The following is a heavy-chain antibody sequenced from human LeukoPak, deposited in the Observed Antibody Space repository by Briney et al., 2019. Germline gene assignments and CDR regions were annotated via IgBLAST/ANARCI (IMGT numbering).Heavy chain of an antibody. V-gene: IGHV3-7*01. CDR1: GFTFSGYW. J-gene: IGHJ5*02. CDR2: IKPDGSNK. Sequence: GGSLRLSCAASGFTFSGYWMSWVRQAPGKGLEWVANIKPDGSNKAYVDSVKGRFTISRDNTKNSRYLQMSSLRAEDTAVYYCARAMTWGQGTLVSVSS. CDR3: ARAMT.